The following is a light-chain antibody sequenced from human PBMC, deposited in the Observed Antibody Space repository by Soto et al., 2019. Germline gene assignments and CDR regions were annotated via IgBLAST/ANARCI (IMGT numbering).Light chain of an antibody. CDR2: GAS. CDR3: QQDYNLPT. Sequence: EIVMTQSPATLSLSPGERATLSCRASQSVSSSYLSWYQQKPGQAPRLLIYGASTRATGIPAWFSGSGSGTDFTLTISSLQPEDFAVYYCQQDYNLPTFGQGTKVEIK. CDR1: QSVSSSY. V-gene: IGKV3D-7*01. J-gene: IGKJ1*01.